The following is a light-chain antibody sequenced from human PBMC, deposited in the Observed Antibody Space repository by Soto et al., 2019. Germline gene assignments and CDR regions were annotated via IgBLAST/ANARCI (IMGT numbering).Light chain of an antibody. J-gene: IGKJ1*01. Sequence: DIQMTQSPSSLSASVGDRVTITCRAAQSLNSRLAWYQHRPGKAPRLLIYDASTLESGVPSRFSGSGSGTEFTLTINNLQPDDLATYICQQYKSYSTFGRGTKVDIK. V-gene: IGKV1-5*01. CDR1: QSLNSR. CDR2: DAS. CDR3: QQYKSYST.